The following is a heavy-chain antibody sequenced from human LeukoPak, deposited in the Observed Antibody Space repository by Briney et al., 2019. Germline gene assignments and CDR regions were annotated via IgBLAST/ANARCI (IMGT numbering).Heavy chain of an antibody. Sequence: SLRLSCAASGFSIDDYAMHWVRQAPGKGLEWVSGINWNSVSIVYADSVKGRFTISRDNAKNSLYLQMNTLRAEDMALYYCTKDRLYSSSSGGAFDIWGQGTMVTVSS. CDR2: INWNSVSI. J-gene: IGHJ3*02. V-gene: IGHV3-9*03. D-gene: IGHD6-6*01. CDR3: TKDRLYSSSSGGAFDI. CDR1: GFSIDDYA.